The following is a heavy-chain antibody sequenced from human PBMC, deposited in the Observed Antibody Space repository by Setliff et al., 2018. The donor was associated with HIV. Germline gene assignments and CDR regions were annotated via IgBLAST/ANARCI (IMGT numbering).Heavy chain of an antibody. J-gene: IGHJ4*02. V-gene: IGHV3-7*03. Sequence: LRLSCAASGFTFSTYWMTWVRQAPGKGLEWVAKINQDGSEKHYVDSVKGRFTISRDNAENSLYLQMNSLTAEDTAVYYCARISSAWYLVDYWGQGTLVTVSS. D-gene: IGHD6-13*01. CDR3: ARISSAWYLVDY. CDR1: GFTFSTYW. CDR2: INQDGSEK.